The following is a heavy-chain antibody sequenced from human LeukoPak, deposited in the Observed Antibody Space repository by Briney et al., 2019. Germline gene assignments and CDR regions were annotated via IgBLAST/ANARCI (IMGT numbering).Heavy chain of an antibody. J-gene: IGHJ4*02. CDR2: IHYTGST. V-gene: IGHV4-59*08. CDR1: GGSIRSYY. CDR3: ATHSSSWYPDY. D-gene: IGHD6-13*01. Sequence: SETLSLTCTVSGGSIRSYYWSWIRQPPGKGLEWMGYIHYTGSTNYNPSLKSRVTISVDTSKNQFSLQLSSVTATDTAVYFCATHSSSWYPDYWGQGTLVTVSS.